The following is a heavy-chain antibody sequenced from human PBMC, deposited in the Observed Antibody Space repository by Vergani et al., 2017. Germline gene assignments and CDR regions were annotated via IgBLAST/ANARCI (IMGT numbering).Heavy chain of an antibody. CDR3: ARDRKYSGYDYIYIWFDP. V-gene: IGHV4-61*02. D-gene: IGHD5-12*01. CDR1: GASINNDFYY. Sequence: QVQLQESGPGLVKPSQTLSLTCTVSGASINNDFYYWHWIRQPAGKGLEWIGRIYVSGITDYNSSLQSRVSMSVDTSKNQFSLTLTSVTAADTAVYYCARDRKYSGYDYIYIWFDPWGQGTLVTVSS. CDR2: IYVSGIT. J-gene: IGHJ5*02.